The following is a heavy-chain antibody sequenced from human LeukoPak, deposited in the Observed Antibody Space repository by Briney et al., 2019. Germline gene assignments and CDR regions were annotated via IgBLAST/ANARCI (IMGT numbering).Heavy chain of an antibody. J-gene: IGHJ6*02. D-gene: IGHD2-2*01. CDR2: IYSSGST. CDR1: GGSTSSYY. Sequence: SETLSLTCTVSGGSTSSYYWSWIRQPAGKGLEWVGRIYSSGSTNYNPSLKSRVTMSVDTSKNQLSLRLSSVTAVDTAVYYCARDQLPHFYYGMDVWGQGTTVTVSS. CDR3: ARDQLPHFYYGMDV. V-gene: IGHV4-4*07.